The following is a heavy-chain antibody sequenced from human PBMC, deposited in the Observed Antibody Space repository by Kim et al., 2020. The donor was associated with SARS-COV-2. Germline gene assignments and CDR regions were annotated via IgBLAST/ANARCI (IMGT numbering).Heavy chain of an antibody. CDR2: ISSSGSTI. Sequence: GGSLRLSCAASGFTFSDYYMSWIRQAPGKGLEWVSYISSSGSTIYYADSVKGRFTISRDNAKNSLYLQMNSLRAEDTAVYYCAREDIVVVPASGGFDYWGQGTLVTVSS. V-gene: IGHV3-11*01. CDR3: AREDIVVVPASGGFDY. CDR1: GFTFSDYY. D-gene: IGHD2-2*01. J-gene: IGHJ4*02.